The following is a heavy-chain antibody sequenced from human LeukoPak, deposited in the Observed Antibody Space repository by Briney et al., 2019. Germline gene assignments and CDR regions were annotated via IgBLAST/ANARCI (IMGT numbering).Heavy chain of an antibody. CDR2: IYNSGAT. V-gene: IGHV4-59*01. CDR3: ARGNLEMAAVDY. Sequence: SETLSLTCTVSGGSKSSYRWSWLRHPPGKGLEWIAYIYNSGATNYNPSLKSRVTKSVDTSKNQFSLKLSSVTAADTAVYYCARGNLEMAAVDYWGQGTLVTVSS. CDR1: GGSKSSYR. D-gene: IGHD5-24*01. J-gene: IGHJ4*02.